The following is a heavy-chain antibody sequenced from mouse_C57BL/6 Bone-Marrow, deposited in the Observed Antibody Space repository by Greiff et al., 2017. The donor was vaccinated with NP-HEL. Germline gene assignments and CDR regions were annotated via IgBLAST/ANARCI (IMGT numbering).Heavy chain of an antibody. D-gene: IGHD1-1*01. V-gene: IGHV1-64*01. CDR2: IHPTSGST. Sequence: QVQLQQPGAELVKPGASVKLSCKASGYTFTSYWMHWVKQRPGHGLEWIGMIHPTSGSTNYNEKFKSKATLTVDKSSSTAYMQLSSLTSEDSAVYYCAKGCYGSSRSYWYFDVWGTGTTVTVSS. J-gene: IGHJ1*03. CDR1: GYTFTSYW. CDR3: AKGCYGSSRSYWYFDV.